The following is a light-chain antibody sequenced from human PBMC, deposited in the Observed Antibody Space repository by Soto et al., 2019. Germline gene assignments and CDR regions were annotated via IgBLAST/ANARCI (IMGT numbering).Light chain of an antibody. J-gene: IGKJ5*01. V-gene: IGKV3D-20*02. Sequence: EIVLTQSPATLSLSPGERATLSCMASQSVSSYYLAWYQQKPGQAPRLLIYGASSRATGIPDRFSGSGSGTDFTLTISSLEPEDSAVYYCQQRHMWPITFGQGTRLEI. CDR3: QQRHMWPIT. CDR2: GAS. CDR1: QSVSSYY.